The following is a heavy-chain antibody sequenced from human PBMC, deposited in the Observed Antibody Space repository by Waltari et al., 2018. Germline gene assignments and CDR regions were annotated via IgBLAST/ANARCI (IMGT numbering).Heavy chain of an antibody. Sequence: EVQLLESGGGLVQPGGSLRLSCAASKFTVTKHAMSWVRQAPGKGLEWVSVIYSGGRTDFGDSVKGRFTMSREDSKNTVYLQMNSLRPEDTALYYCARFGLALDLWGQGTMVTVSS. CDR2: IYSGGRT. CDR3: ARFGLALDL. V-gene: IGHV3-23*03. CDR1: KFTVTKHA. J-gene: IGHJ3*01. D-gene: IGHD3-16*01.